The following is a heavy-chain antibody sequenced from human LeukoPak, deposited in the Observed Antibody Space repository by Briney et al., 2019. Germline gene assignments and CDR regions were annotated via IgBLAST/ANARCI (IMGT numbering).Heavy chain of an antibody. J-gene: IGHJ3*02. D-gene: IGHD3-3*01. CDR2: IKQDGSEK. Sequence: SGGSLRLSCAASGFTFSSYWMSWVRQAPGKGLEWVANIKQDGSEKYYVDSVKGRFTISRDNAKNSLYLQMNSLRAEDTAVYYCARSTGYDFWSGYYDAFDIWGQGTMVTVSS. CDR3: ARSTGYDFWSGYYDAFDI. CDR1: GFTFSSYW. V-gene: IGHV3-7*01.